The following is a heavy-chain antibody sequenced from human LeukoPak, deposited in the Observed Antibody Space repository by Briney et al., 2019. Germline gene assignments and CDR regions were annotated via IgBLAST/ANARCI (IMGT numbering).Heavy chain of an antibody. CDR1: GFTFSSYE. CDR2: ISSSGSTI. Sequence: SGGSLRLSCAASGFTFSSYEMNWVRQAPGKGLEWVSYISSSGSTIYYADSVKGRFTISRDNAKNSLYLQMDSLRAEDTAVYYCARDLEQLVGGIDYWGQGTLVTVSS. V-gene: IGHV3-48*03. D-gene: IGHD6-6*01. J-gene: IGHJ4*02. CDR3: ARDLEQLVGGIDY.